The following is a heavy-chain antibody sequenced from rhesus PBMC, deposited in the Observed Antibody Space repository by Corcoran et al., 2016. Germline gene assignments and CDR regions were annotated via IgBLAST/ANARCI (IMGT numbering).Heavy chain of an antibody. J-gene: IGHJ4*01. CDR1: GGSISVGYN. D-gene: IGHD6-25*01. CDR3: ARAARGLAAALEY. CDR2: IYGTSATT. Sequence: VQLQESGPGLVKPSETLSLTCAVSGGSISVGYNWNWIRQPPGKGLEWVGNIYGTSATTSSKPSPKSRLTISKDTAKNRFLLKLSSVTAADTAVYYCARAARGLAAALEYWGQGVLVTVSS. V-gene: IGHV4S9*01.